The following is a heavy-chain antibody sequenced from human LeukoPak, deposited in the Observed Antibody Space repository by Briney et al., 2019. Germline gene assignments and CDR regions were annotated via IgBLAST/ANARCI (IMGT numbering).Heavy chain of an antibody. CDR3: ARASYYDSSWDY. V-gene: IGHV4-39*07. CDR1: GGSISSSSYY. J-gene: IGHJ4*02. D-gene: IGHD3-22*01. CDR2: IYYSGST. Sequence: PSETLSLTCTVSGGSISSSSYYWGWIRQPPGKGLEWIGSIYYSGSTYYNLSLKSRVTISVDTSKNQFSLKLSSVTAADTAVYYCARASYYDSSWDYWGQGTLVTVSS.